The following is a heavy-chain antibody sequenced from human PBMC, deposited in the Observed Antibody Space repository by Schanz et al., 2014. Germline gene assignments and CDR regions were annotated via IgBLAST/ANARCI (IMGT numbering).Heavy chain of an antibody. V-gene: IGHV3-30*02. Sequence: QVQLVESGGGVVQPGGSLRLSCAASGFTFSSFGMHWVRQAPGKGLEWVAFIQNDGSNYYHADSVKGRFTISRDNSKNTLYLQINSLRTEDTAVFYCAKRLGTRSNNFDYWGQGTLVTVSS. CDR3: AKRLGTRSNNFDY. CDR2: IQNDGSNY. CDR1: GFTFSSFG. J-gene: IGHJ4*02. D-gene: IGHD6-13*01.